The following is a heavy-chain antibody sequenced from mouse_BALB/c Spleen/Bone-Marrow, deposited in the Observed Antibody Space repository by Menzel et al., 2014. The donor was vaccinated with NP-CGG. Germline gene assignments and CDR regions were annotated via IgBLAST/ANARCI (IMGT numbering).Heavy chain of an antibody. CDR1: GYIFTSYV. J-gene: IGHJ2*01. Sequence: VHVKQSGPELVKPGTSVKMSCKASGYIFTSYVMDWVKQKPGQGLEWIGYINPYNDVTNYNEKFKGKATLTSDKSSSTAYMEVSSLTSEDSAVYYCAREGWLLRFDYWGQGTTPTVSS. CDR2: INPYNDVT. D-gene: IGHD2-3*01. V-gene: IGHV1-14*01. CDR3: AREGWLLRFDY.